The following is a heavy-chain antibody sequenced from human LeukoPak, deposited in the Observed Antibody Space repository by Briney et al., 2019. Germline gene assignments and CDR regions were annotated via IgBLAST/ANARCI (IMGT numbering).Heavy chain of an antibody. CDR3: ARDSNGYSSGWDNFDY. V-gene: IGHV1-69*13. Sequence: ASVKVSCKASGCTFINYAFSWVRQAPGQGLEWMGGIIPIFGSANYAQKFQGRVTITADESTSPAYMELSSLRSEDTAVYYCARDSNGYSSGWDNFDYWGQGTLVTVSS. J-gene: IGHJ4*02. D-gene: IGHD6-19*01. CDR2: IIPIFGSA. CDR1: GCTFINYA.